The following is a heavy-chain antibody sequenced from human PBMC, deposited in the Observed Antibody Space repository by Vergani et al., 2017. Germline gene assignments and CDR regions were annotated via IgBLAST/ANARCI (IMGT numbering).Heavy chain of an antibody. CDR1: GFTFSSYS. Sequence: EVQLVESGGGLVKPGGSLRLSCAASGFTFSSYSMNWVRQAPGKGLEWVSSISSSSSYIYYADSVKGRFTISRDNAKNSLYLQMNSLRAEDTAVYYCERDPNGDEAFDIWGQGTMVTVSS. J-gene: IGHJ3*02. D-gene: IGHD4-17*01. CDR3: ERDPNGDEAFDI. V-gene: IGHV3-21*01. CDR2: ISSSSSYI.